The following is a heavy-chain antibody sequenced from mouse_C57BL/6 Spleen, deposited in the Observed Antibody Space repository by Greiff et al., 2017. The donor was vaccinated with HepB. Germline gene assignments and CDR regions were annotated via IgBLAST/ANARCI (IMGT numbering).Heavy chain of an antibody. J-gene: IGHJ2*01. CDR1: GYTFTDYE. CDR3: TRSYYSNYRAFDY. Sequence: VQLQQSGAELVRPGASVTLSCKASGYTFTDYEMHWVKQTPVHGLEWIGAIDPETGGTAYNQKFKGKAILTADKSSSTAYMELRSLTSEDSAAYYCTRSYYSNYRAFDYWGQGTTLTVSS. D-gene: IGHD2-5*01. CDR2: IDPETGGT. V-gene: IGHV1-15*01.